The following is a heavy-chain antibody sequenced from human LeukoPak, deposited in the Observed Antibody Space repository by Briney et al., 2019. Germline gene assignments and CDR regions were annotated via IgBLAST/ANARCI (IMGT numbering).Heavy chain of an antibody. V-gene: IGHV3-48*02. CDR3: ARASGWYFHLEY. CDR2: ISTSSSTI. Sequence: GGSLRLSCAASAFTFSSYGMNWVRQAPGKGLEWVSYISTSSSTIYYADSVKGRFTISRDNAKNSLYLQMNSLRDEDTAVYYCARASGWYFHLEYWGQRTLVTVSS. J-gene: IGHJ4*02. D-gene: IGHD6-19*01. CDR1: AFTFSSYG.